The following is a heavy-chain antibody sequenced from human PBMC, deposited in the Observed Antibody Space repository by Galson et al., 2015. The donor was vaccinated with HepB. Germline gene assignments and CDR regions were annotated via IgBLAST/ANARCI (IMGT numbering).Heavy chain of an antibody. J-gene: IGHJ4*02. CDR1: GGSISSYY. CDR3: ARVGDYYDEATGFDY. CDR2: IYYSGST. D-gene: IGHD3-22*01. Sequence: ETLSLTCTVSGGSISSYYWSWIRQPPGKGLEWIGYIYYSGSTNYNPSLKSRVTISVDTSKNQFSLKLSSVTAADTAVYYCARVGDYYDEATGFDYWGQGTLVTVSS. V-gene: IGHV4-59*01.